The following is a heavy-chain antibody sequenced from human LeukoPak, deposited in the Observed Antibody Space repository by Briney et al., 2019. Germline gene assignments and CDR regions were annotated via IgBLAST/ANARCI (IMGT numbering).Heavy chain of an antibody. J-gene: IGHJ4*02. V-gene: IGHV3-23*01. CDR1: GFTFNNFA. D-gene: IGHD3-10*01. CDR2: ISGSGSSI. Sequence: PGGSLRLSCAASGFTFNNFAMSWVRQAPGKGLEWVSAISGSGSSIYYADSVKGRLTISRDTSKSTLYLQMSSLRAEDTAIHYCARGRYGSGIYYFDYWGQGTLVTVSS. CDR3: ARGRYGSGIYYFDY.